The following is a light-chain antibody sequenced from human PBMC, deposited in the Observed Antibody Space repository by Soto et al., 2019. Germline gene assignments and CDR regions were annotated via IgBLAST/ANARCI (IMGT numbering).Light chain of an antibody. CDR2: TAS. J-gene: IGKJ5*01. Sequence: DIQLTQSPSFLSASVGDRVTITCRASQGISSSLAWYQQKPGKAPKLLIYTASNLQSGVPSRFSGRGAGTECTLTSSGLQPEDVATYFCQQHNEYPITFGQGTRLENK. V-gene: IGKV1-9*01. CDR1: QGISSS. CDR3: QQHNEYPIT.